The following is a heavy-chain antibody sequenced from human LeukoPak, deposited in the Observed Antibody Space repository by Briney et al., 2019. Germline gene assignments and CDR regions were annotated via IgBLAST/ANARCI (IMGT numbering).Heavy chain of an antibody. CDR1: GFTFSSYA. CDR3: ARDASDIVVVPAAVGPFDL. J-gene: IGHJ4*02. V-gene: IGHV3-64*01. CDR2: ISGNGVST. D-gene: IGHD2-2*01. Sequence: GGSLRLSCAASGFTFSSYAMYWVRRTPGKGLEYVSVISGNGVSTHYATSVKGRFSISRDNSKNELYLQMGSLRAEDMAVYYCARDASDIVVVPAAVGPFDLWGQGTLVTVSS.